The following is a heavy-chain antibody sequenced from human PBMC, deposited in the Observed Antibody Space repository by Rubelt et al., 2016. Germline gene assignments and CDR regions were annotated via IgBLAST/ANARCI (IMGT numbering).Heavy chain of an antibody. Sequence: GKGLEWIGSIYYSGSTYYNPSLKSRITISVDTSKTQFSLNLTSVTAADTAVYYCARSPGSGTYYTSDYWGQGILVTVSS. CDR2: IYYSGST. CDR3: ARSPGSGTYYTSDY. D-gene: IGHD3-10*01. J-gene: IGHJ4*02. V-gene: IGHV4-39*07.